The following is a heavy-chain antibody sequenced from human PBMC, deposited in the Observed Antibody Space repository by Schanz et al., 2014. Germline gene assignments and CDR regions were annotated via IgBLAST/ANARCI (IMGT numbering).Heavy chain of an antibody. Sequence: EVQLLESGGGLVQPGGSLRLSCAASGFSVGNKYMNWVRQAPGKGLEWVANIKRDGSEKNYLDSVKGRFTISRDNAKNSLFLQMNSLRAEDTAVYYCAKYRGYYRVSGSYRELEYWGQGTLVTVSS. V-gene: IGHV3-7*02. J-gene: IGHJ4*02. CDR2: IKRDGSEK. D-gene: IGHD3-10*01. CDR3: AKYRGYYRVSGSYRELEY. CDR1: GFSVGNKY.